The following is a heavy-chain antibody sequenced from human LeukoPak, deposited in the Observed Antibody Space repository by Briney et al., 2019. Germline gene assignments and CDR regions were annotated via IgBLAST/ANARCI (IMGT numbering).Heavy chain of an antibody. V-gene: IGHV3-66*01. J-gene: IGHJ6*02. Sequence: PGGSLRLSCAASGFTVSSNSMSWVRQAPGEGLEWVSVIYSGGRTYYADSVKGRFTISKDNSKNTLYLQMNSLRAEDTAVYYCARDLYVDIVAPSGMDVWGQGTTVTVSS. CDR1: GFTVSSNS. CDR3: ARDLYVDIVAPSGMDV. CDR2: IYSGGRT. D-gene: IGHD5-12*01.